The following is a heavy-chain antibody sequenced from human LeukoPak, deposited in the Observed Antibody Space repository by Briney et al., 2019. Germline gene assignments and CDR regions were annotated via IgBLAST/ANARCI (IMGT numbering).Heavy chain of an antibody. D-gene: IGHD4-17*01. J-gene: IGHJ4*02. CDR2: ISSSSGYI. CDR1: GFTFSSYS. CDR3: ARDLSGDYFSGY. V-gene: IGHV3-21*01. Sequence: GGSLRLSCAASGFTFSSYSMNWVRQAPGKGLEWVSSISSSSGYIYYADSVKGRFTISRDNAKNSLYLQMNSLRAEDTAVYYCARDLSGDYFSGYWGQGTLVTVSS.